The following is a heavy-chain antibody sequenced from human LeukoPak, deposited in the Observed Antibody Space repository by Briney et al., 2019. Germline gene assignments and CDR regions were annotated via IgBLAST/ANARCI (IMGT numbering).Heavy chain of an antibody. CDR2: IIPILGIA. V-gene: IGHV1-69*04. D-gene: IGHD6-19*01. CDR3: AREGAVAGTGYYGMDV. CDR1: GGTFSSYA. J-gene: IGHJ6*02. Sequence: GASVKVSCKASGGTFSSYAISWVRQAPGQGLEWMGRIIPILGIANYAQKFQGRVTITADKSTSTAYMELSSLRSEDTAVYYCAREGAVAGTGYYGMDVWGQGTTVTVSS.